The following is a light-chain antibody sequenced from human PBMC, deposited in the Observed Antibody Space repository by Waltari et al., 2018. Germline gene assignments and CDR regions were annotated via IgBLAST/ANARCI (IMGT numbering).Light chain of an antibody. Sequence: DVVMTQSPLSLPVTLGQPASISCTSSQSLVHSDGNTYLIWFQQRPGQSPRRIIYKVSNRDSGVPDRFSGSGSGTDFTLKISWVEAEDVGVYYCMQGTHWPYTFGQGTKLDIK. J-gene: IGKJ2*01. CDR3: MQGTHWPYT. V-gene: IGKV2-30*02. CDR2: KVS. CDR1: QSLVHSDGNTY.